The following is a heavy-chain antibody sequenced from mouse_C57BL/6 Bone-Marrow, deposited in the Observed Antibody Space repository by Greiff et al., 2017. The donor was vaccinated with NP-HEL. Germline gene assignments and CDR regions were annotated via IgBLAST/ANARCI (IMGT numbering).Heavy chain of an antibody. D-gene: IGHD1-1*01. CDR2: ISSGGSYT. CDR1: GFTFSSYG. CDR3: ARRTTVVADYYAMDY. J-gene: IGHJ4*01. Sequence: EVMLVESGGDLVKPGGSLKLSCAASGFTFSSYGMSWVRQTPDKRLEWVATISSGGSYTYYPDSVKGRFTISRDNAKNTLYLQMSSLKSEDTAMYYCARRTTVVADYYAMDYRGQGTSVTVSS. V-gene: IGHV5-6*02.